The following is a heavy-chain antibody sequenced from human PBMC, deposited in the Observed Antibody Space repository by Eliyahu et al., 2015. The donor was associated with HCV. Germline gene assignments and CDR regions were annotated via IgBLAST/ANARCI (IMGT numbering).Heavy chain of an antibody. CDR3: ARDFERGYNYNYFDY. CDR1: GYTFTGYY. Sequence: QVQLVQSGAEVKKPGASVKVSCKASGYTFTGYYMHWVRQAPGQGLEWMGWINPNSGGTNYAQKFQGRVTMTRDTSISTAYMELSRLRSDDTAVYYCARDFERGYNYNYFDYWGQGTLVTVSS. CDR2: INPNSGGT. D-gene: IGHD5-24*01. J-gene: IGHJ4*02. V-gene: IGHV1-2*02.